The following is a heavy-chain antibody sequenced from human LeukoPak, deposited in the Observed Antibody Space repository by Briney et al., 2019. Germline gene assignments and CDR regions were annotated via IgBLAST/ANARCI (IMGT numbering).Heavy chain of an antibody. CDR2: ISYDGSNK. CDR1: GFTFSSYG. J-gene: IGHJ6*02. D-gene: IGHD3-10*01. V-gene: IGHV3-30*03. Sequence: GESLKISCKGSGFTFSSYGMHWVRQAPGKGLEWVAVISYDGSNKYYADSVKGRFTISRDNSKNTLYLQMNSLRAEDTAVYYSVGELLPYYGMDVWGQGTTVTVSS. CDR3: VGELLPYYGMDV.